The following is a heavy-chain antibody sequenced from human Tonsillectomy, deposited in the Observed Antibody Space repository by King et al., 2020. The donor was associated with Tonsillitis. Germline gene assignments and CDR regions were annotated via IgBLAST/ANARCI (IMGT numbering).Heavy chain of an antibody. D-gene: IGHD3-22*01. CDR1: GFTFSSYY. V-gene: IGHV3-13*01. CDR2: IGTAGDT. Sequence: VQLVEFGGGLVQPGGSLRLSCAASGFTFSSYYMHWVRQATGKGLEWVSAIGTAGDTYYPGSVKGRFTISRENAKNSLYLQMNSLRAGDTAVYYCARAHYDSSGYYYDYWGQGTLVTVSS. CDR3: ARAHYDSSGYYYDY. J-gene: IGHJ4*02.